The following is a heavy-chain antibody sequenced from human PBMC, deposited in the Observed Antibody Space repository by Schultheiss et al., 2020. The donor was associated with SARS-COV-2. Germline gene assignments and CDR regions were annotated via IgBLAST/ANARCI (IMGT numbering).Heavy chain of an antibody. CDR3: ASPRYTTNWYYFDY. CDR2: IWYDGSNK. D-gene: IGHD3-16*02. V-gene: IGHV3-33*01. J-gene: IGHJ4*02. CDR1: GFTFSSYG. Sequence: GGSLRLSCAASGFTFSSYGMHWVRQAPGKGLEWVAVIWYDGSNKYYADSVKGRFTISRDNSKNTLYLQMNSLRAEDTAVYYCASPRYTTNWYYFDYWGQGTLVTVSS.